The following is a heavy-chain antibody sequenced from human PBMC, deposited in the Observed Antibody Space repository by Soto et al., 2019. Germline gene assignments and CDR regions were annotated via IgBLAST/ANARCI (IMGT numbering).Heavy chain of an antibody. V-gene: IGHV3-9*01. CDR3: VREPITSGWSGGRKYYFDY. CDR1: GFTFDDYA. Sequence: SLRLSCAASGFTFDDYAMHWVRQAPGKGLEWVSGINWNSGTPGYAASVKGRFTISRDNAKNSLYLQMNSLRVEDTALFYCVREPITSGWSGGRKYYFDYWGQGALVSVYS. CDR2: INWNSGTP. D-gene: IGHD6-19*01. J-gene: IGHJ4*02.